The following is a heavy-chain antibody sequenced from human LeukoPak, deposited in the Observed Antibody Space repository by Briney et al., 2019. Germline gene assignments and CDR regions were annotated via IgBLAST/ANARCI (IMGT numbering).Heavy chain of an antibody. J-gene: IGHJ4*02. Sequence: PGGSLRLSCAASGFAFSRYSMNWVRQAPGKGLEWVSAISGSGGSTYYADSVKGRFTISRDNSKNTLYLQMNSLRAEDTAVYYCAKAVSSGWYYFDYWGQGTLVTVSS. V-gene: IGHV3-23*01. D-gene: IGHD6-19*01. CDR2: ISGSGGST. CDR1: GFAFSRYS. CDR3: AKAVSSGWYYFDY.